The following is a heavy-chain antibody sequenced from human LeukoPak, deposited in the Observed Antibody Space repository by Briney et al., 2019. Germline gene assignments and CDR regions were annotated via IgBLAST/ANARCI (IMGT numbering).Heavy chain of an antibody. CDR3: ARDPRAASFDI. D-gene: IGHD2-15*01. Sequence: SQTLSLTCTVSVGSIISGSYDWSWIRQPAGKGLEWIVRIDTSGSTNYNPSLKNRVTISVDTSKNQFSLKLSSVTAADTAVYYCARDPRAASFDIWGQGTMVTVSS. CDR2: IDTSGST. J-gene: IGHJ3*02. V-gene: IGHV4-61*02. CDR1: VGSIISGSYD.